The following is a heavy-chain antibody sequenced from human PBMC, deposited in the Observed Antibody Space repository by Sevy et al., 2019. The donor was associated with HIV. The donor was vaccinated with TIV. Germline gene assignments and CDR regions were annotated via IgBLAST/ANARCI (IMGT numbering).Heavy chain of an antibody. CDR1: GGSINRSSYY. D-gene: IGHD2-8*02. CDR2: IHSGGNA. V-gene: IGHV4-39*01. J-gene: IGHJ4*02. CDR3: ARQGGSCKSGPCYTFFDF. Sequence: SETLSLTCTVSGGSINRSSYYWGWIRQPPGKGLEWIASIHSGGNAYYNPSLKSRVTVSVDTSKNQVSLKRTSVTAADSAVYYCARQGGSCKSGPCYTFFDFWGQGTLVTVSS.